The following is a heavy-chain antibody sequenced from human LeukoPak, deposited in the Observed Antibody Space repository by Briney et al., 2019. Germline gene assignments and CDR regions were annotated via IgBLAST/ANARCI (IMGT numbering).Heavy chain of an antibody. CDR1: GYTFTSYY. CDR3: ARGASRSFDY. CDR2: INPSGGST. J-gene: IGHJ4*02. Sequence: ASVRVSCKASGYTFTSYYMHWVRQAPGQGLEWMGIINPSGGSTSYAQKFQGRVTNTRTTSINTAYMELSSLRSEDTAVYYCARGASRSFDYWGQGTLVTVSS. V-gene: IGHV1-46*01.